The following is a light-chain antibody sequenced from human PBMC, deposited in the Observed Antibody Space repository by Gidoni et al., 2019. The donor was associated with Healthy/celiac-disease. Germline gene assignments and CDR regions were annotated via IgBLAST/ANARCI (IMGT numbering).Light chain of an antibody. CDR3: QQSYRTPMCS. CDR1: QSISSY. CDR2: AAS. J-gene: IGKJ2*04. Sequence: DIKMTQSPSSLSASVGDRVTITCRASQSISSYLNWYQQKPGKAPKLLIYAASSLQSGVPSRFSGSGSGTDFTLTISSLQPEDFATYYCQQSYRTPMCSFGQGTKLEIK. V-gene: IGKV1-39*01.